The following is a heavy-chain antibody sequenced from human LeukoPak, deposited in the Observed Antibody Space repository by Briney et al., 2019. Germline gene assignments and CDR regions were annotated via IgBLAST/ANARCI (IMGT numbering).Heavy chain of an antibody. V-gene: IGHV3-7*01. CDR2: IKQDGSEK. Sequence: PGRSLRLSCAASGFTFSSYWMSWVRQAPGKGLEWVANIKQDGSEKYYVDSVKGRFTISRDNAKNSLYLQMNSLRAEDTAVYYCARGMVRGVITGFDYWGQGTLVTVSS. CDR3: ARGMVRGVITGFDY. J-gene: IGHJ4*02. CDR1: GFTFSSYW. D-gene: IGHD3-10*01.